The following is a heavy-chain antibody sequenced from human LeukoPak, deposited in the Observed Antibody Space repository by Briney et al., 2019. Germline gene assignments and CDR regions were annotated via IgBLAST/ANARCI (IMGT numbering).Heavy chain of an antibody. CDR3: AKDKRSYGDYYPPDY. CDR2: ISYDGRKE. CDR1: GITFSSFG. D-gene: IGHD4-17*01. J-gene: IGHJ4*02. V-gene: IGHV3-30*18. Sequence: GGSLRLSCAASGITFSSFGMHWVRQAPGKGLEWVAVISYDGRKEYYADSVKGRFTISRDNSKNTLYLQMNSLRAEDTAVYYCAKDKRSYGDYYPPDYWGQGTLVTVSS.